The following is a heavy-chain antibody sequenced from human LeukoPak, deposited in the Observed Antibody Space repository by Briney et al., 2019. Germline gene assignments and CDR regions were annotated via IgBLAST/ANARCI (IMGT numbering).Heavy chain of an antibody. D-gene: IGHD4-17*01. CDR2: ISSSSSYI. CDR1: GFTFSSYS. CDR3: ARVIRTTVTTSPNQDY. Sequence: GGSLRLSCAASGFTFSSYSMNWVRQAPGKGLEWVSSISSSSSYIYYADSVKGRFTISRDNAKNSLDLQMNSLRTEDTAVYYCARVIRTTVTTSPNQDYWGQGTLVTVSS. J-gene: IGHJ4*02. V-gene: IGHV3-21*01.